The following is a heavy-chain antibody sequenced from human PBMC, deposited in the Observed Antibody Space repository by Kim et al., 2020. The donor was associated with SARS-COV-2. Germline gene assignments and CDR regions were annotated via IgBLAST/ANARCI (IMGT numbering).Heavy chain of an antibody. J-gene: IGHJ4*02. Sequence: YSPSFQGHVTISADKSISTAYLQWSSLKASDTAMYYCARQVILLGAMMFDYWGQGTLVTVSS. V-gene: IGHV5-10-1*01. D-gene: IGHD1-26*01. CDR3: ARQVILLGAMMFDY.